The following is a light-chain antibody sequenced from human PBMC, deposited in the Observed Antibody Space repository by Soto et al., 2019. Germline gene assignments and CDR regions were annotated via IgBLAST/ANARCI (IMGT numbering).Light chain of an antibody. V-gene: IGKV3-20*01. J-gene: IGKJ5*01. CDR1: QSVRSNH. Sequence: EIVLLQSPDTLPLSPGERVTLSCRASQSVRSNHLAWYQQKPGQAPRPLMFGASIRATGIPDRFSGSGSETDFSLTISRLESEDFGVYYCQQYGTSPTTFGQGTRLDIK. CDR3: QQYGTSPTT. CDR2: GAS.